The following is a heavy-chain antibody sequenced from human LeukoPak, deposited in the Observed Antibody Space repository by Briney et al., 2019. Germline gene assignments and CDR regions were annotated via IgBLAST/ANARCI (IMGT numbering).Heavy chain of an antibody. CDR1: GFTFSTYG. CDR3: TRVGDFDY. CDR2: IRRDESDK. V-gene: IGHV3-30*02. J-gene: IGHJ4*02. D-gene: IGHD1-26*01. Sequence: GGSLRLSCAASGFTFSTYGMHWVRQAPGKGLEWVAFIRRDESDKYYTDSVKGRFTISRDNSKNTMYLQMNDLRPEDTAMYYCTRVGDFDYWGQGILVTVSS.